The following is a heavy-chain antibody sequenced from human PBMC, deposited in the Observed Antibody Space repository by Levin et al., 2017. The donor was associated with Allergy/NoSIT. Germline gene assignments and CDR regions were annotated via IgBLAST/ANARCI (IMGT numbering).Heavy chain of an antibody. J-gene: IGHJ2*01. V-gene: IGHV3-53*01. CDR2: IYSGGST. Sequence: GESLKISCAASGFTVSSNYMSWVRQAPGKGLEWVSVIYSGGSTYYADSVKGRFTISRDNSKNTLYLQMNSLRAEDTAVYYCAREGLPPTGYFDRWGRGTLVTVSS. CDR3: AREGLPPTGYFDR. CDR1: GFTVSSNY. D-gene: IGHD4-11*01.